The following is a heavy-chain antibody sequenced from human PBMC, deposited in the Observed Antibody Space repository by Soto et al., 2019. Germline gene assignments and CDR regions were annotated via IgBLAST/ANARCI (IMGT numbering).Heavy chain of an antibody. CDR3: ARDRLARGIAVAGRIDY. CDR1: GFTFRNYG. J-gene: IGHJ4*02. D-gene: IGHD6-19*01. CDR2: IGIGSSTK. V-gene: IGHV3-48*01. Sequence: GGSLRLSCAASGFTFRNYGMNWVRQAPGKGLEWVSYIGIGSSTKYYADSVKGRFTISRDNAKNSLYLQMNSLRAEDTALYYCARDRLARGIAVAGRIDYWGQGALVTVSS.